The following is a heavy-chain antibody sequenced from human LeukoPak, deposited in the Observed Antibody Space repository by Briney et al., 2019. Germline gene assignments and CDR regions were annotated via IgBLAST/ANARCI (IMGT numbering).Heavy chain of an antibody. Sequence: GGSLRLSCAASGFTFSGSAMHWVRQASGKGLEWVGRIRSKANSYATAYAASLKGRFTISRDNAKNSLYLQMNSLRAEDTAVYYCASSPYYYDSSGPEYFDYWGQGTLVTVSS. D-gene: IGHD3-22*01. CDR3: ASSPYYYDSSGPEYFDY. J-gene: IGHJ4*02. V-gene: IGHV3-73*01. CDR1: GFTFSGSA. CDR2: IRSKANSYAT.